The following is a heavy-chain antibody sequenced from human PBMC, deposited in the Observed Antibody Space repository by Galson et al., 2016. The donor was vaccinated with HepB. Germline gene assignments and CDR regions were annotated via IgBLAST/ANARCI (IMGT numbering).Heavy chain of an antibody. CDR2: ITGLGGKA. CDR3: ARDLVDTALGWYFDV. CDR1: GFIFNNFA. V-gene: IGHV3-23*01. D-gene: IGHD5-18*01. J-gene: IGHJ2*01. Sequence: SLRLSCAASGFIFNNFAMNWVRQGPGKGLEWVSSITGLGGKAFYSDSVKGRFTMSRDNSANAVFLQMTSLTPEDTAVYYCARDLVDTALGWYFDVWGRGTLVTVSS.